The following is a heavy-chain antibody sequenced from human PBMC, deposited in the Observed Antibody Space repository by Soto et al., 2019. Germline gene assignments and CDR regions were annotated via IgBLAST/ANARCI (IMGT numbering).Heavy chain of an antibody. V-gene: IGHV1-46*01. CDR2: INPYGGDT. CDR3: ARAPYTSGVLFYLDN. CDR1: GYTFTYYH. D-gene: IGHD2-8*01. J-gene: IGHJ4*02. Sequence: ASVKVSCKASGYTFTYYHIHWVRQAPGQGLEWMGIINPYGGDTTYAQKFQGRVTMTRDTSTSTVYMELSSLRSEDTALYYCARAPYTSGVLFYLDNWGQGTLVTVSS.